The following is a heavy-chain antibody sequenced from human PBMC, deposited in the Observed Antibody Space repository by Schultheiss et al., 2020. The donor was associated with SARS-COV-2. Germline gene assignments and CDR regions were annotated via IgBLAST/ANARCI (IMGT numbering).Heavy chain of an antibody. J-gene: IGHJ4*02. D-gene: IGHD1-26*01. V-gene: IGHV4-59*12. CDR2: IYYSGST. Sequence: GSLRLSCTVSGGSISSYYWSWIRQPPGKGLEWIGYIYYSGSTNYNPSLKSRVTISVDKSKNQFSLKLSSVTAADTAVYYCARDGEGATGSSFDYWGQGTLVTVSS. CDR3: ARDGEGATGSSFDY. CDR1: GGSISSYY.